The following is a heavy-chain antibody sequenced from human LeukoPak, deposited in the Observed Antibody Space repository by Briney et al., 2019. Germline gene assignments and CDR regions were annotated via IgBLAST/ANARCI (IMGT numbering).Heavy chain of an antibody. J-gene: IGHJ4*02. CDR2: INSDGSST. V-gene: IGHV3-74*01. CDR3: ARGVSDSSGYYFSY. Sequence: PGGSLRLSCAASGFTFSSYWMHWVRPAPGKGLVWVSRINSDGSSTSYADSVKGRFTISRDNAKNTLYLQMNSLRAEDTAVYYCARGVSDSSGYYFSYWGQGTLVTVSS. D-gene: IGHD3-22*01. CDR1: GFTFSSYW.